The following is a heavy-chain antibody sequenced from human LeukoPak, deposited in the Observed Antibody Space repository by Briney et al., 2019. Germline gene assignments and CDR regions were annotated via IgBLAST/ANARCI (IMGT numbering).Heavy chain of an antibody. V-gene: IGHV1-2*02. Sequence: ASVKVSCKASGYTFTGYYMHWVRRAPGQGLEWMGWINPNSGGTNYAQKFQGRVTMTRDTSISTAYMELSRLRSDDTAVYYCAREGWYGSGSYYNSNWFDPWGQGTLVTVSS. D-gene: IGHD3-10*01. CDR2: INPNSGGT. CDR1: GYTFTGYY. CDR3: AREGWYGSGSYYNSNWFDP. J-gene: IGHJ5*02.